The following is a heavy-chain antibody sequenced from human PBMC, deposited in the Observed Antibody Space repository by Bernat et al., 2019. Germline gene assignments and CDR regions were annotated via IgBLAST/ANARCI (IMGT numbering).Heavy chain of an antibody. Sequence: QVQLVESGGGLVQPGRSLRLSCAASGFTFSSYGMHWVRQAPGKGLEWVAVIWYDGSNKYYADSVKGRFTISRDNSKNTLYLQMNSLRAEDTAVYYCAGGFYYGSGIPLGYFDLWGRGTLVTVSS. CDR2: IWYDGSNK. CDR1: GFTFSSYG. CDR3: AGGFYYGSGIPLGYFDL. D-gene: IGHD3-10*01. V-gene: IGHV3-33*01. J-gene: IGHJ2*01.